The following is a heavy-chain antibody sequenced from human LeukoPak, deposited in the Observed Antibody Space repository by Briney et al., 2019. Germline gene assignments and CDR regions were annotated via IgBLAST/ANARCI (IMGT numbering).Heavy chain of an antibody. J-gene: IGHJ5*02. Sequence: PSETLSLTCTVSGGSISGYYWNWIRQPPGKGLEWIGYIYYTGSTNYNPSLKSRVTISVDTSKNQFSLKLSSVTAADTAVYYCASRGYCSGGSCYPNWFDPWGQGTLVTVSS. CDR3: ASRGYCSGGSCYPNWFDP. V-gene: IGHV4-59*12. CDR1: GGSISGYY. CDR2: IYYTGST. D-gene: IGHD2-15*01.